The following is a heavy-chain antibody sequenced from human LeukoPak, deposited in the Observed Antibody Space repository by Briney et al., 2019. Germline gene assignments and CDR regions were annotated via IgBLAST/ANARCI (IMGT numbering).Heavy chain of an antibody. CDR1: GGSISSGGYY. CDR3: ARVEPDGYGDYGKIDY. V-gene: IGHV4-31*03. Sequence: PSETLSLTCTVSGGSISSGGYYWSWIRQHPGKGLEWIGYIYYSGSTYYNPSLKSRITISVDTSKNQFSLRLSSVTAADTAVYYCARVEPDGYGDYGKIDYWGQGTLVTVSS. CDR2: IYYSGST. J-gene: IGHJ4*02. D-gene: IGHD4-17*01.